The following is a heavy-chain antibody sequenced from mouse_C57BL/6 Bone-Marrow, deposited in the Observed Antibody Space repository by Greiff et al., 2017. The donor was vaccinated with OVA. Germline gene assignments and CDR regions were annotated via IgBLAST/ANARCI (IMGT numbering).Heavy chain of an antibody. CDR3: ARERIYNGYHWCFEV. Sequence: VQLQQSVAELVRPGASVKLSCTASGFNIKNTYMHWVKQRPEQGLEWIGRIDPANGNTKYAPKFPGKATITADTSSNTAYLQLSSLTSEDTAIYYCARERIYNGYHWCFEVWGTGTTGTVSS. CDR2: IDPANGNT. CDR1: GFNIKNTY. V-gene: IGHV14-3*01. J-gene: IGHJ1*03. D-gene: IGHD2-3*01.